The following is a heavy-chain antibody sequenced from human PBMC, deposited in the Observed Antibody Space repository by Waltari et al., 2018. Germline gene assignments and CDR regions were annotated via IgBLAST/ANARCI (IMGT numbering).Heavy chain of an antibody. D-gene: IGHD5-12*01. CDR2: INRNGGT. Sequence: EVRLVESGGGLVQPGRSLRLSCAASGFTVTTNYMSWVRQAPGKGRGWVSLINRNGGTDYADSVKDRFTISRENSKNTLGLQMNSLRAEDTAVYYCVRHVSGYTRATFDVWGQGTTVTVSS. J-gene: IGHJ6*02. CDR1: GFTVTTNY. V-gene: IGHV3-66*04. CDR3: VRHVSGYTRATFDV.